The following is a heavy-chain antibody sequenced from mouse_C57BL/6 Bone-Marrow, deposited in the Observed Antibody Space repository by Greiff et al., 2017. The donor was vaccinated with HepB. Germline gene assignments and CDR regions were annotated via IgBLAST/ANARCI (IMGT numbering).Heavy chain of an antibody. CDR3: ARGNYYGSPGFDY. D-gene: IGHD1-1*01. CDR2: IDPSDSYT. Sequence: QVQLQQPGAELVMPGASVKLSCKASGYTFTSYWMHWVKQRPGQGLEWIGEIDPSDSYTNYTQQFKGKSTLTVDKSSSTAYMQLSSLTSEDSAVYYCARGNYYGSPGFDYWGKGTTLTVSS. CDR1: GYTFTSYW. J-gene: IGHJ2*01. V-gene: IGHV1-69*01.